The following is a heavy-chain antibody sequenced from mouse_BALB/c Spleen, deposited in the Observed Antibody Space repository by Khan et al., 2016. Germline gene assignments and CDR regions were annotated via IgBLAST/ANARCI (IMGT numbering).Heavy chain of an antibody. CDR1: GFTFSDAW. J-gene: IGHJ2*01. CDR3: RSFYFDY. V-gene: IGHV6-6*01. Sequence: EVKLEESGGGLVQPGGSMKLSCAASGFTFSDAWMDWVRQSPEKGLEWVAEIRSKANNHETYYDESVKGRFTISRDDSKISVYLQMNSFMSKDTVIYYCRSFYFDYWVQGTTLTVSS. CDR2: IRSKANNHET.